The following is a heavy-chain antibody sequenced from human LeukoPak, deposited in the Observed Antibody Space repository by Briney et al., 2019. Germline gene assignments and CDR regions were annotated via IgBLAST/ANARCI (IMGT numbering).Heavy chain of an antibody. CDR2: VNHSGRT. D-gene: IGHD4/OR15-4a*01. V-gene: IGHV4-34*01. CDR3: ARRGPGATVDY. CDR1: GGSFNDYY. Sequence: SETLSLTCAVYGGSFNDYYWSWIRQPPGKGLEWIGEVNHSGRTNYNPSLTSRVTISQDTSKNQFSLKLRSVTAADTAVYFCARRGPGATVDYWGQGTLVTVSS. J-gene: IGHJ4*02.